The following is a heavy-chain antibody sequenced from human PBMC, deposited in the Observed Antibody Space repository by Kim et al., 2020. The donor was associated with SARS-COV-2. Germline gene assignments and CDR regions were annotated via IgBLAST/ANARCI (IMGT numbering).Heavy chain of an antibody. CDR1: GGSFSGYY. Sequence: SETLSLTCAVYGGSFSGYYWSWIRQPPGKGLEWIGEINHSGSTNYNPSLKSRVTISVDTSKNQFSLKLSSVTAADTAVYYCARGGEKYYYDSSGYYWSSWYLGFWGRATLVTVSS. CDR3: ARGGEKYYYDSSGYYWSSWYLGF. D-gene: IGHD3-22*01. V-gene: IGHV4-34*01. J-gene: IGHJ2*01. CDR2: INHSGST.